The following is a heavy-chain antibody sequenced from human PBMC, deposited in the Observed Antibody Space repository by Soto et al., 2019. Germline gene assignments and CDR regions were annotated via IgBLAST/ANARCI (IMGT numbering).Heavy chain of an antibody. V-gene: IGHV1-18*01. CDR2: IIAYNGNT. CDR3: ATDSPRPPTTTIAVVPARYYYYGKDV. D-gene: IGHD3-22*01. CDR1: GYTFTSYG. J-gene: IGHJ6*02. Sequence: ASVKVSCKASGYTFTSYGISWVRQAPVQGLEWMGWIIAYNGNTNYAQKLQGRVTMTTDTSTSTAYMELRRLRSDDTALCYCATDSPRPPTTTIAVVPARYYYYGKDVWSQGTTVTVSS.